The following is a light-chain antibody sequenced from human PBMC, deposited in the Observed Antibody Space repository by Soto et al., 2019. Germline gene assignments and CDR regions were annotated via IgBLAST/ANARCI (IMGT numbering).Light chain of an antibody. CDR2: GVS. J-gene: IGKJ1*01. V-gene: IGKV3-15*01. CDR3: QQYNNSPET. CDR1: QSVSIN. Sequence: DIVLTQSPATLSVSPAERATLSCRATQSVSINLEWYQQKPGQAPRLLXYGVSTRATGIPARFSGSGSGTEFTLTISSLQSEDFALYYCQQYNNSPETFGQGTKVDIK.